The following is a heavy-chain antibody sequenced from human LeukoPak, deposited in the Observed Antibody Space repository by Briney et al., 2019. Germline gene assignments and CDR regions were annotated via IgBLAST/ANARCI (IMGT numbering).Heavy chain of an antibody. CDR3: AKAFGSGSYYSRYFDY. D-gene: IGHD3-10*01. V-gene: IGHV3-23*01. CDR1: GFMFSDYF. CDR2: ISGSGGST. Sequence: GGSLRLSCAASGFMFSDYFMSWIRQAPGKGLEWVSAISGSGGSTYYADSVKGRFTISRDSSKNTLYLQMNSLRAEDTAVYYCAKAFGSGSYYSRYFDYWGQGTLVTVSS. J-gene: IGHJ4*02.